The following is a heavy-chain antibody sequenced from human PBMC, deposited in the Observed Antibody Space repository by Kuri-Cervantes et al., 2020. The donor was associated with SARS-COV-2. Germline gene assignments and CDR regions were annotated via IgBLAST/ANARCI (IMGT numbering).Heavy chain of an antibody. Sequence: GESPKISCAASGFSFSTHGMHWVRQAPGKGLEWVAVISHDGARTHYADSVRGRFTVSRDTSKNTLFLQMNSLRAEDTAVYYCAKVRVARYTYGYGFDYWGQGTLVTVSS. CDR1: GFSFSTHG. J-gene: IGHJ4*02. CDR3: AKVRVARYTYGYGFDY. D-gene: IGHD5-18*01. CDR2: ISHDGART. V-gene: IGHV3-30*18.